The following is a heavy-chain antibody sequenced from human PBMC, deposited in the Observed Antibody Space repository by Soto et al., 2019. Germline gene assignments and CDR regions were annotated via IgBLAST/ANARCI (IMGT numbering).Heavy chain of an antibody. Sequence: GGSLRLSCAVAGYTFRNHWMHWVRQAPGKGLEWVSRMNSDGSIINYKDSVKGRFTVSRDNAKNTLYLQMNSLRVEDTAVYYCSTAEVDYWGPGTLVTVSS. V-gene: IGHV3-74*01. CDR2: MNSDGSII. CDR3: STAEVDY. CDR1: GYTFRNHW. J-gene: IGHJ4*02.